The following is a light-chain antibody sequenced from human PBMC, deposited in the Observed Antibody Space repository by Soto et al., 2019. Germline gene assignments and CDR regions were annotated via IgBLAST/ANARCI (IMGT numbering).Light chain of an antibody. Sequence: EIVLTQSPDSLSLSPGERATLSCRASQSVRSNYLAWYQQKPGQAPRLIIDGASRRATGIPDRFSGSGSGTDFTLTISRLEPEDFAVYYCQQYTNRPPWTFGQGTKV. CDR3: QQYTNRPPWT. J-gene: IGKJ1*01. CDR1: QSVRSNY. CDR2: GAS. V-gene: IGKV3-20*01.